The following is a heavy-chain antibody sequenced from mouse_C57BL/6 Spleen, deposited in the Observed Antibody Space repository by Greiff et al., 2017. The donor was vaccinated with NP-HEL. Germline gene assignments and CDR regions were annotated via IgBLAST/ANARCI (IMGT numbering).Heavy chain of an antibody. CDR2: ISGGGGNT. J-gene: IGHJ3*01. D-gene: IGHD2-3*01. V-gene: IGHV5-9*01. CDR1: GFTFSSYT. CDR3: ASGDGGFAY. Sequence: EVQRVESGGGLVKPGGSLKLSCAASGFTFSSYTMSWVRQTPEKRLEWVATISGGGGNTYYPDSVKGRFTISRDNAKNTLYLQMSSLRSEDTALYYCASGDGGFAYWGQGTLVTVSA.